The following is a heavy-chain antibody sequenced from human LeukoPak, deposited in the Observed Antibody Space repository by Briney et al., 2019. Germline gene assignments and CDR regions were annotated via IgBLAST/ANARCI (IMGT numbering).Heavy chain of an antibody. Sequence: PSETLSLTCTVSGGSISSYYWSWVRQPPGKGLEWIGYIYYSGSTNYNPSLKSRVTISVDTSKNQFSLKLSSVTAADTAVYYCARHGSYYYDSSGYASGNWFDPWGQGTLATVSS. CDR3: ARHGSYYYDSSGYASGNWFDP. CDR1: GGSISSYY. V-gene: IGHV4-59*08. J-gene: IGHJ5*02. CDR2: IYYSGST. D-gene: IGHD3-22*01.